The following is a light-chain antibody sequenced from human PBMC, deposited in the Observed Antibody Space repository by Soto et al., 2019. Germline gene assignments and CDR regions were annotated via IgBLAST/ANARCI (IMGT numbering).Light chain of an antibody. CDR1: QSVSSN. Sequence: EIVMTQSPATLSVSPGERATLSCRASQSVSSNLAWYQQKPGQAPSLLIYGASTRATGTPARFSGSGSGTEFTLTISRLEPEDFAVYYCQQYGSSPYTFGQGTKLEIK. J-gene: IGKJ2*01. V-gene: IGKV3-15*01. CDR3: QQYGSSPYT. CDR2: GAS.